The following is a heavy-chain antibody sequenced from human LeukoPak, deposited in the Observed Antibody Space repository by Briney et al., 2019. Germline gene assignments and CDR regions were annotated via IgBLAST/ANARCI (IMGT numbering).Heavy chain of an antibody. CDR3: ARTGTRGYYYDSSGYYAFDI. Sequence: PSQTLSLTCTVSGGSISSGGYYWSWIRQHPGKGLEWIGYIYYSGSTYYNPSLKSRITISVGTSKNQFSLELSSVTAADTAVYYCARTGTRGYYYDSSGYYAFDIWDQGTMVTASS. CDR2: IYYSGST. V-gene: IGHV4-31*03. CDR1: GGSISSGGYY. D-gene: IGHD3-22*01. J-gene: IGHJ3*02.